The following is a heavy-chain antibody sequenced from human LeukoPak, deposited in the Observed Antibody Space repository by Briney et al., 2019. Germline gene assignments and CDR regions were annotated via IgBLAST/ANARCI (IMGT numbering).Heavy chain of an antibody. V-gene: IGHV5-51*01. CDR2: IYPGDSDT. CDR1: GYSFTSYW. J-gene: IGHJ3*02. CDR3: ARHAATVITRGTFDI. Sequence: GESLKISCKGSGYSFTSYWIGWVRQMPGKGLEWMGIIYPGDSDTRYSPSFQGQVTISADKSISTAYLQWSSLKASDTAMYYCARHAATVITRGTFDIWGQGTLVTVSS. D-gene: IGHD4-23*01.